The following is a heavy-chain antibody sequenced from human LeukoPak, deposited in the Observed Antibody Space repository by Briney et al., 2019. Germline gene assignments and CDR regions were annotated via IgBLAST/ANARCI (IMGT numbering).Heavy chain of an antibody. CDR3: VRDKDWGFDS. CDR1: GFTFTSYT. CDR2: IGTGTSTV. J-gene: IGHJ4*02. V-gene: IGHV3-48*01. D-gene: IGHD7-27*01. Sequence: GGSLILSCAASGFTFTSYTMNWARPAPGKGLEWVSHIGTGTSTVGYADSIKGRFTISRDNAKNSVDLQMSSLRVDDSAVYYCVRDKDWGFDSWGQGTLVTVSS.